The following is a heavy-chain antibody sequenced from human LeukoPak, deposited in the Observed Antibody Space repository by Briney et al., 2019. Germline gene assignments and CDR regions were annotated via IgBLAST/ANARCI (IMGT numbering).Heavy chain of an antibody. CDR2: ISYDGSNK. D-gene: IGHD6-19*01. V-gene: IGHV3-30*04. Sequence: XXXQAPXKXLEWVAVISYDGSNKYYADSVKGRFTISRDNSKNTLYLQMNSLRAEDTAVYYCARDQGWPGYFDYWGQGTLVTVSS. CDR3: ARDQGWPGYFDY. J-gene: IGHJ4*02.